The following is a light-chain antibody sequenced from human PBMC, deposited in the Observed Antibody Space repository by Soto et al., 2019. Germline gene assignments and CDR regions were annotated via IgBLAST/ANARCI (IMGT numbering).Light chain of an antibody. V-gene: IGKV3D-15*01. CDR2: GAS. CDR1: QSVSSN. CDR3: QQYNNWPLCT. J-gene: IGKJ2*02. Sequence: EIVMTQSPATLSLSPGERATLSCRASQSVSSNLAWYQQKPGQAPRLLIYGASTRATGIPARFSGSGSGTEFTLTISSLQSEDFVVYYCQQYNNWPLCTFGQGTKLEIK.